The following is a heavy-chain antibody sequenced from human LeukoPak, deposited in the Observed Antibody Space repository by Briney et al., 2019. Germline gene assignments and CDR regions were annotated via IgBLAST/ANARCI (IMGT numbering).Heavy chain of an antibody. CDR2: ISAYNGNT. D-gene: IGHD4-17*01. CDR1: GYTFTNYG. J-gene: IGHJ4*02. CDR3: ASGPDHGDNLFDC. V-gene: IGHV1-18*01. Sequence: ASMKVSCKASGYTFTNYGISWVRQAPGQGLEWMGWISAYNGNTNYAQKLQGRVTMTTETSTSTAYMELRRLRSDDTAVYYCASGPDHGDNLFDCWGQGTLVTVSP.